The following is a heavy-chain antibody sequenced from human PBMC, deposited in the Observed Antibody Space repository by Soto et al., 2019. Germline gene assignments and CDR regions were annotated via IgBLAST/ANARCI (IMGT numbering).Heavy chain of an antibody. V-gene: IGHV3-23*01. CDR1: GFTFGSYA. CDR3: AQGAYRAVCRGFDP. J-gene: IGHJ5*02. Sequence: EVQLLESGGGLVQPGGSLRLSCAASGFTFGSYAMGWVRQAPGKGLECVSAITGNSGATNYADSVKGRFTISRDNPKDTLSLQMNSLRAEDTALDYCAQGAYRAVCRGFDPCGQGTQVTGSS. D-gene: IGHD3-16*02. CDR2: ITGNSGAT.